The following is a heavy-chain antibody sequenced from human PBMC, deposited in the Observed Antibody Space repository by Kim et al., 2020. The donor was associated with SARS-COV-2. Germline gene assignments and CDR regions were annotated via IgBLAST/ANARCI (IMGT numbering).Heavy chain of an antibody. V-gene: IGHV3-21*01. CDR2: ISSSSSYI. Sequence: GGSLRLSCAASGFTFSSYSMNWVRQAPGKGLEWVSSISSSSSYIYYADSVKGRFTISRDNAKNSLYLQMNSLRAEDTAVYYCARDWSVAPSIDIWGQGTMVTVSS. D-gene: IGHD2-21*01. CDR3: ARDWSVAPSIDI. J-gene: IGHJ3*02. CDR1: GFTFSSYS.